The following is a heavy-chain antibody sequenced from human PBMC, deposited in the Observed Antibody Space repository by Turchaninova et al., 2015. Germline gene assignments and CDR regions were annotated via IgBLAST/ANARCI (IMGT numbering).Heavy chain of an antibody. CDR2: INSDGSFT. D-gene: IGHD1-1*01. J-gene: IGHJ5*02. CDR3: ARVNDNPWWFDP. V-gene: IGHV3-74*01. Sequence: EVQLVESGGGLVQPGGSLTLSCAASGFTFSGYWMHWVRQVPGKGLVWVSRINSDGSFTSYSDSVKGRFTISRDNAKNTLYMKMNSLRAEDTAVYYCARVNDNPWWFDPWGQGTLVTVSS. CDR1: GFTFSGYW.